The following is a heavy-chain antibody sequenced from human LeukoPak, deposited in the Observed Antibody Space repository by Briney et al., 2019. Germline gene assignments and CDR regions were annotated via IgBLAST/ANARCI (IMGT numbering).Heavy chain of an antibody. V-gene: IGHV4-39*07. CDR1: GGSIISTTYY. CDR3: ASASGSSLYERRLHAYYYYMDV. D-gene: IGHD6-13*01. J-gene: IGHJ6*03. Sequence: SETLSLTCTVSGGSIISTTYYRGWVRQPPGGGVEWVVSIDYSGRTSNNTSLKRRVTISVDTCKKQFSLNMSSVTAAGTAVYLCASASGSSLYERRLHAYYYYMDVWGKGTTVTVSS. CDR2: IDYSGRT.